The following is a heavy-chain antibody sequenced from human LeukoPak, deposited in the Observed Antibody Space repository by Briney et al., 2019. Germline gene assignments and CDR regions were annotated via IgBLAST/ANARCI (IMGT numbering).Heavy chain of an antibody. J-gene: IGHJ4*02. V-gene: IGHV1-2*02. Sequence: ASVKVSCKASGYTFTSYYLHWVRQAPGQGLEWMGWINPNSGGTNYAQKFQGRVTMTRDTSISIAYMELSRLRSDDTAVYYCARADYYDSSGEIDYWGQGTLVTVSS. D-gene: IGHD3-22*01. CDR2: INPNSGGT. CDR3: ARADYYDSSGEIDY. CDR1: GYTFTSYY.